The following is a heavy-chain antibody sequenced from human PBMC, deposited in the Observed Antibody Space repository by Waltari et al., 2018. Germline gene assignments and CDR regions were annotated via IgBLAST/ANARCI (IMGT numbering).Heavy chain of an antibody. J-gene: IGHJ4*02. V-gene: IGHV4-39*07. D-gene: IGHD3-22*01. CDR1: GGSISSSSYY. CDR2: IYYRGGP. CDR3: ARGHITYYYDSSGYYYDY. Sequence: QLQLQESGPGLVKPSETLSLTCTVSGGSISSSSYYWGWIRQPPGKGLEWIGSIYYRGGPYYNPSLKSRVTISVDTSKNQFSLKLSSVTAADTAVYYCARGHITYYYDSSGYYYDYWGQGTLVTVSS.